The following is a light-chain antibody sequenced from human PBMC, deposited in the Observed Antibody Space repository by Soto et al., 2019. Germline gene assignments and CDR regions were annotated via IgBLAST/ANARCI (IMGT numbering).Light chain of an antibody. V-gene: IGKV3-15*01. Sequence: EIVMTQSPATLSVSPGEGATLSCRASQSVTSNLAWYQQQPGQAPRPLIYGTSTRATGIPARLSGSGSGTEFTLTISSLQSEDFAVDYCQQYDNWPYTFGQGTKLEIK. CDR1: QSVTSN. J-gene: IGKJ2*01. CDR3: QQYDNWPYT. CDR2: GTS.